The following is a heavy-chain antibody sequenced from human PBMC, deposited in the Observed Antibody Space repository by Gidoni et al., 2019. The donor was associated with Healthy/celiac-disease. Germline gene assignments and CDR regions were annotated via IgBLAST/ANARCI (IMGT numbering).Heavy chain of an antibody. CDR1: GGSISSSSYY. Sequence: QLQLQESGPGLVKPSETLSLTCTVSGGSISSSSYYWGWIRQPPGKGLEWIGSIYYSGSTYYNPSLKSRVTISVDTSKNQFSLKLSSVTAADTAVYYCARGSHQYYDFWSGYSSPFDYWGQGTLVTVSS. D-gene: IGHD3-3*01. V-gene: IGHV4-39*01. J-gene: IGHJ4*02. CDR2: IYYSGST. CDR3: ARGSHQYYDFWSGYSSPFDY.